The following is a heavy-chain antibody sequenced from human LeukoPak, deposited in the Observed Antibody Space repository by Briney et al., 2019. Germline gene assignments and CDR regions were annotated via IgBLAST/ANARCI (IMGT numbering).Heavy chain of an antibody. D-gene: IGHD3-22*01. V-gene: IGHV4-39*01. CDR2: ISYTGVT. Sequence: SETQSLPCNVSGVCLTTSNYHWGWIRQPPGKALECIATISYTGVTSYHPSLKTRVTISVDTPKNPSALKLSSVAAADTAIYYCARRYYFDRSGYYYHFDFWGRGSLVTVSS. J-gene: IGHJ4*02. CDR1: GVCLTTSNYH. CDR3: ARRYYFDRSGYYYHFDF.